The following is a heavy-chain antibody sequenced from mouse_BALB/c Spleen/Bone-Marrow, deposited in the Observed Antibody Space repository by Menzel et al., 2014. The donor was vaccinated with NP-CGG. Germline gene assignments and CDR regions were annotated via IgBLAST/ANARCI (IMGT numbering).Heavy chain of an antibody. CDR1: GFTFSSYG. CDR2: INSNGGST. CDR3: ARDYYGSSYAMDY. V-gene: IGHV5-6-3*01. Sequence: EVMLVESGGGLVQPGGSLKLSCAASGFTFSSYGMSRVRQTPDKRLELVATINSNGGSTYYPDSVKGRFTISRDNAKNTLYLQMSSLKSEDTAMYYCARDYYGSSYAMDYWGQGTSVTVSS. D-gene: IGHD1-1*01. J-gene: IGHJ4*01.